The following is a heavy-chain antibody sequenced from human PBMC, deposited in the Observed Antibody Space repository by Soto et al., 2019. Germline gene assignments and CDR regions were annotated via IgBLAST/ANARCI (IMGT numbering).Heavy chain of an antibody. D-gene: IGHD2-15*01. CDR3: ARGIPGYCGGATCYSGWFDP. CDR1: GASITSNNW. CDR2: IFHSGST. V-gene: IGHV4-4*02. J-gene: IGHJ5*02. Sequence: TSETLSLTCAVSGASITSNNWWSWVRQLPGKGLEWIGEIFHSGSTYYNPSLKTRLTISVDKSKNQFSLKLSSVTAADTAVYYCARGIPGYCGGATCYSGWFDPWGQGTLVTVSS.